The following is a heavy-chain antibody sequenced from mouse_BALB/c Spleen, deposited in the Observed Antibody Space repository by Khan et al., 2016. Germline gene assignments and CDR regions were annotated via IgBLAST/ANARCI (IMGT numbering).Heavy chain of an antibody. V-gene: IGHV14-3*02. CDR3: ARIYDGGAS. CDR1: GFNSKDTY. CDR2: IDPANGNT. Sequence: VQLKQSGADLVKPGASVKLSCTASGFNSKDTYIHWVKQRPEQALEWIGRIDPANGNTEYDAKFQCKATITADISSNTANLQLCRLTAGDTAQYYCARIYDGGASWGQGTLVTVSA. D-gene: IGHD2-1*01. J-gene: IGHJ3*01.